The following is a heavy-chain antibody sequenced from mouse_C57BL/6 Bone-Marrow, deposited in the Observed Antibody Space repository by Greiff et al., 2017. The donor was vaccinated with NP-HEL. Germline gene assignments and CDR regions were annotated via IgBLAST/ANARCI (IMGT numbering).Heavy chain of an antibody. J-gene: IGHJ1*03. CDR1: GYAFSSSW. V-gene: IGHV1-82*01. Sequence: VQLQQSGPELVKPGASVKISCKASGYAFSSSWMNWVKQRPGKGLEWIGRIYPGDGDTNYNGKFKGTATLTADKSFSTAYMQLSSLTSEDSAVYFFARRDYYGSSYWYFDVWGTGTTVTVSS. CDR2: IYPGDGDT. D-gene: IGHD1-1*01. CDR3: ARRDYYGSSYWYFDV.